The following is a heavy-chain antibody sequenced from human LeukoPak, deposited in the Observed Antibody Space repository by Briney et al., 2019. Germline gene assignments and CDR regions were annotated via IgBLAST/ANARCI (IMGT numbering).Heavy chain of an antibody. V-gene: IGHV3-20*04. CDR1: GYTFDDYG. CDR2: INWNGGST. Sequence: GSLRLSCAGSGYTFDDYGMRWVRQAPGKGLEWVAGINWNGGSTGYAASVKGRCTISRDNAKNALYLEMNSLRAEDTAFYYCVRLGRDGYTYGAAYWGQGTLVTVSS. CDR3: VRLGRDGYTYGAAY. J-gene: IGHJ1*01. D-gene: IGHD5-24*01.